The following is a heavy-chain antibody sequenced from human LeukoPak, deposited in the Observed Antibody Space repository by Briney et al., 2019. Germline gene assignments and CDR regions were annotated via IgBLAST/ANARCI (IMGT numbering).Heavy chain of an antibody. Sequence: PSETLSLTCTVTDGSISSYYWSWIRQPAGKGLEWIGRIYTSGSTNYNPSLKSRVTMSVDTSKNQFSLKLSSVTAADTAVYYCARSSIGYDSSGYYFYYYYMDVWGKGTTVTISS. CDR2: IYTSGST. CDR1: DGSISSYY. V-gene: IGHV4-4*07. CDR3: ARSSIGYDSSGYYFYYYYMDV. D-gene: IGHD3-22*01. J-gene: IGHJ6*03.